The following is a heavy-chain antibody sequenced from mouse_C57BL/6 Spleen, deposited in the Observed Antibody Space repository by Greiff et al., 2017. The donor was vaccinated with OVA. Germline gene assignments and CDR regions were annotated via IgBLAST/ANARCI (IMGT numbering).Heavy chain of an antibody. CDR1: GFTFSSYA. V-gene: IGHV5-9-1*02. CDR3: TRDGSYYSNSAWFAY. J-gene: IGHJ3*01. CDR2: ISSGGDYI. D-gene: IGHD2-5*01. Sequence: EVHLVESGEGLVKPGGSLKLSCAASGFTFSSYAMSWVRQTPEKRLEWVAYISSGGDYIYYADTVKGRFTISRDNARNTLYLQMSSLKSEDTAMYYCTRDGSYYSNSAWFAYWGQGTLVTVSA.